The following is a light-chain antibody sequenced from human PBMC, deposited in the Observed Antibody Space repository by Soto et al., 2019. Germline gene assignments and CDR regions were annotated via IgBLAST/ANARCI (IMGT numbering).Light chain of an antibody. CDR1: QSIGRF. V-gene: IGKV1-39*01. CDR2: ASS. CDR3: QQSYRTPYP. J-gene: IGKJ2*01. Sequence: DIQMTQSPSSLSASVGDRVTISCRASQSIGRFLNWYQQKPGKAPKLLIYASSTLQGGVPSSFSGSGSGTDFTLTISSLQPDDVATYFCQQSYRTPYPFGQGTKLAIK.